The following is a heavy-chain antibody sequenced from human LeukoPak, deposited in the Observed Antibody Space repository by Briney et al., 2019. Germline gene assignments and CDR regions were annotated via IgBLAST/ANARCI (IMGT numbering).Heavy chain of an antibody. Sequence: GRSLRLSCAASGFTFSNVWMNWVRQAPGKGLEWVGRIKSKSDGGRTDLDAHLKDRFTISRDDSKNTLYLQINGLESEDTAVYYCCTIVANWARGAFDFWGQGTMVTVSS. CDR3: CTIVANWARGAFDF. V-gene: IGHV3-15*01. D-gene: IGHD1-1*01. J-gene: IGHJ3*01. CDR2: IKSKSDGGRT. CDR1: GFTFSNVW.